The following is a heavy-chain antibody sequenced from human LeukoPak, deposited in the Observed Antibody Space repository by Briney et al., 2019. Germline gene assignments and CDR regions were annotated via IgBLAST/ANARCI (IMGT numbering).Heavy chain of an antibody. D-gene: IGHD3-22*01. CDR2: INHSGST. Sequence: KPSETLSLTCAVYGGSFSGYYWSWIRQPPGKGLEWIGEINHSGSTNYNPSLKSRVTISVDTPKNQFSLKLSSVTAADTAVYYCARGALFYYYDSSGYYYNWFDPWGQGTLVTVSS. CDR1: GGSFSGYY. J-gene: IGHJ5*02. CDR3: ARGALFYYYDSSGYYYNWFDP. V-gene: IGHV4-34*01.